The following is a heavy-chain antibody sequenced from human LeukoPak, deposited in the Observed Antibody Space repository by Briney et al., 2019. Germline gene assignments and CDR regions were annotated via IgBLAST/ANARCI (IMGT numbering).Heavy chain of an antibody. V-gene: IGHV1-2*02. CDR3: ARRYCSSTSCYFGSGEANFDY. Sequence: VASVKVSCKASGYTFTGYYMHWMRQAPGQGLEWMGWINPNSGGTNYAQKFQGRVTMTRDTSISTAYMELSRLRSDDTAVYYCARRYCSSTSCYFGSGEANFDYWGQGTLVTVSS. CDR2: INPNSGGT. J-gene: IGHJ4*02. CDR1: GYTFTGYY. D-gene: IGHD2-2*01.